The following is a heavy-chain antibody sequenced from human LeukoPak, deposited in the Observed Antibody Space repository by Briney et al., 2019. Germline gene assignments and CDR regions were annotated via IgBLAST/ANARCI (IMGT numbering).Heavy chain of an antibody. Sequence: GGSLRLSCAASGFTFSSYSMNWVRQAPGKGREWVSSISSSSSYIYYADSVKGRFTISRDNAKNSLYLQMNSLRAEDTAVYYCARDQATYYYDSSGCDYWGQGTLVTVSS. CDR3: ARDQATYYYDSSGCDY. CDR1: GFTFSSYS. CDR2: ISSSSSYI. V-gene: IGHV3-21*01. J-gene: IGHJ4*02. D-gene: IGHD3-22*01.